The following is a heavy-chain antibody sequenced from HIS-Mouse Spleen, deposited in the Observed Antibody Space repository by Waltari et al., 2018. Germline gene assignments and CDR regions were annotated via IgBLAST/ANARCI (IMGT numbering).Heavy chain of an antibody. D-gene: IGHD6-13*01. J-gene: IGHJ2*01. CDR3: AREIPYSSSWYDWYFDL. CDR2: IYYSGST. CDR1: RGSIRSCSYH. Sequence: QLQLQESGPGLVKPSETLSLTCPVSRGSIRSCSYHWGGIRQPPGKGLEWIGSIYYSGSTYYNPSLKSRVTISVDTSKNQFSLKLSSVTAADTAVYYCAREIPYSSSWYDWYFDLWGRGTLVTVSS. V-gene: IGHV4-39*07.